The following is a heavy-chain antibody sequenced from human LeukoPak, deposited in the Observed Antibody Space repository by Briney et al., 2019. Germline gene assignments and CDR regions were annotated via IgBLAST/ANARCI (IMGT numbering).Heavy chain of an antibody. D-gene: IGHD6-13*01. V-gene: IGHV4-59*12. CDR1: GGSISSYY. CDR2: IYYSGST. Sequence: SETLSLTCTVSGGSISSYYWSWIRQRPGKGLEWIGYIYYSGSTNYNPSLKSRVTISVDTSKNQFSLKLSSVTAADTALYYCARDRPRDSSSWYQYYYYYMDVWGKGTTVTVSS. J-gene: IGHJ6*03. CDR3: ARDRPRDSSSWYQYYYYYMDV.